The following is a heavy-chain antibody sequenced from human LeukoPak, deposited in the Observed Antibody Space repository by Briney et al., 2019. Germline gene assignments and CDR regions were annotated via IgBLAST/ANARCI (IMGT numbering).Heavy chain of an antibody. D-gene: IGHD2-2*01. J-gene: IGHJ4*02. CDR3: ATSVGYCSSTSCYLDY. Sequence: ASVKVSCKASGGTFSSYAISWVRQAPGQGLEWMGGIIPIFGTANYAQKFQGRVTITTDESTSTAYMELSSLRSEDTAVYYCATSVGYCSSTSCYLDYWGQGTLVTVSS. CDR1: GGTFSSYA. V-gene: IGHV1-69*05. CDR2: IIPIFGTA.